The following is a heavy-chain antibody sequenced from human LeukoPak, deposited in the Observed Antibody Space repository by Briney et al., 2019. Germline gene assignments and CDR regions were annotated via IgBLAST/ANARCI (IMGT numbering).Heavy chain of an antibody. V-gene: IGHV1-18*01. J-gene: IGHJ5*02. CDR2: ISAYNGNT. Sequence: ASVTVSCKASGYSFTSYGISWVRQAPGQGLKWMGWISAYNGNTNHAHKLQCRGTMTTDTSTSTAYTVLRSLRSDDTAVYYCARGAIAAAASNWFDPWGQGTLVTVSS. D-gene: IGHD6-13*01. CDR3: ARGAIAAAASNWFDP. CDR1: GYSFTSYG.